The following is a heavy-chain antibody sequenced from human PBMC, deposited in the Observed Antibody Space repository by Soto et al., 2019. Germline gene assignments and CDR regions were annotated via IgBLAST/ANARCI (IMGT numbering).Heavy chain of an antibody. V-gene: IGHV4-31*03. CDR1: GGSISSGGYY. CDR3: ARGLAARPPFYYYGMDV. Sequence: SETLSLTCTVSGGSISSGGYYWSWIRQHPGKGLEWIGYIYYSGSTYYNPSLKSRVTISVDTSKNQFSLKLSSVTAADTAVYYCARGLAARPPFYYYGMDVWGQGTTVTVSS. CDR2: IYYSGST. J-gene: IGHJ6*02. D-gene: IGHD6-6*01.